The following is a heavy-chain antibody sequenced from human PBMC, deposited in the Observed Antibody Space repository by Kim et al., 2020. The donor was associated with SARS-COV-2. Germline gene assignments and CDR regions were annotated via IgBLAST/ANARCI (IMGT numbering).Heavy chain of an antibody. J-gene: IGHJ6*02. V-gene: IGHV3-23*01. CDR2: VSGTAVNT. CDR3: ARGPGTTRGGFDYYAMDV. D-gene: IGHD1-1*01. Sequence: GGSLRLSCVASGFSFSDYAMSWVRQPPGQGLEWVSTVSGTAVNTYYTDSVKGRFTVSRDNDKNTVFLQINNVRGDDTALFFCARGPGTTRGGFDYYAMDVWGQGTTVTVSS. CDR1: GFSFSDYA.